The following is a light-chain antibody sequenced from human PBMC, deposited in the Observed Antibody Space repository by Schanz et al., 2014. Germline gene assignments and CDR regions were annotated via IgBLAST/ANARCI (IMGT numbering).Light chain of an antibody. V-gene: IGLV2-14*03. CDR2: DVG. CDR1: SSDIGNYDY. Sequence: QSALTQPASVSGSPGQSITISCTGTSSDIGNYDYVSWYRQHPGKAPKLIIYDVGDRPSGVSNRFSGSKSGNTASLTISGLQAEDEADYYCCSYAGSYYVFGTGTKLTV. J-gene: IGLJ1*01. CDR3: CSYAGSYYV.